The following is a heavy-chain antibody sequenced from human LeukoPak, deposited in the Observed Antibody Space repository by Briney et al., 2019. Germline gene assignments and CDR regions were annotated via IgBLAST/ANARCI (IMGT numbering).Heavy chain of an antibody. CDR1: GGSISSYY. V-gene: IGHV4-59*01. J-gene: IGHJ4*02. D-gene: IGHD1-26*01. CDR2: IYYSGST. Sequence: SETLSLTCTVSGGSISSYYWSWIRQPPGKGLEWIGYIYYSGSTNYNPSLKSRVTISVDTSKNQFSLKLSSVTAADTAVYYCARGGDGWEVDYWGQGTLVTVSS. CDR3: ARGGDGWEVDY.